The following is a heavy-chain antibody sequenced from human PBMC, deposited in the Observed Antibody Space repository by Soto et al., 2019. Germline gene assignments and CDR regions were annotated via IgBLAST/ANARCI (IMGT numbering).Heavy chain of an antibody. D-gene: IGHD5-12*01. CDR1: GYTFTSYD. V-gene: IGHV1-8*01. CDR3: ARDEVVATIRVFDY. Sequence: ASVKVSCKASGYTFTSYDINWVRQATGQGLEWMGWMNPNSGNTGYAQKFQGRVTMTRNTSISTAYMELSSLRSEDTAVYYCARDEVVATIRVFDYWGQGTLVTVSS. CDR2: MNPNSGNT. J-gene: IGHJ4*02.